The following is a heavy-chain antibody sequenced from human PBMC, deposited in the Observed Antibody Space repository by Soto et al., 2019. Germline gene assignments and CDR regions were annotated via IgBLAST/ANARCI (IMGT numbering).Heavy chain of an antibody. CDR3: ARVSMVRGVIEDADAFDI. J-gene: IGHJ3*02. Sequence: QVQLQESGPGLVKPSETLSLTCTVSGGSISSYYWSWIRQPPGKGLEWIGYIYYSGSTNYKPSLKSRVTISVDTSKNQFSLKLSSVTAADTAVYYCARVSMVRGVIEDADAFDIWGQGTMVTVSS. CDR2: IYYSGST. V-gene: IGHV4-59*01. CDR1: GGSISSYY. D-gene: IGHD3-10*01.